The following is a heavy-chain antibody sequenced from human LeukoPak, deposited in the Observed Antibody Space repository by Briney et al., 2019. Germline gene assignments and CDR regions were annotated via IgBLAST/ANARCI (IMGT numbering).Heavy chain of an antibody. D-gene: IGHD1-1*01. J-gene: IGHJ6*03. CDR1: GGSISSYY. CDR2: IHYSGTT. CDR3: ARVSWFPGTSYYYMDV. Sequence: SETLSLTCTVSGGSISSYYWSWIRQPPGKGLEWIGYIHYSGTTNYNPSLKSRVTISVDTSKNQFSLKLSSVTAADTGVYFCARVSWFPGTSYYYMDVWGKGTTVTVSS. V-gene: IGHV4-59*01.